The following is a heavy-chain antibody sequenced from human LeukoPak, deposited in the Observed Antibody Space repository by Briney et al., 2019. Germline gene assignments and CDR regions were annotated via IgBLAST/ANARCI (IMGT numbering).Heavy chain of an antibody. Sequence: GGSLRLSCAASGFTFSTYAMSWVRQAPGKGLEWVSGINWNRGSIDYAGSVKGRFTISRDNSKNSLYLQMNSLRAEDTAVYYCARDYGDYFCMDVGGQGTTVTVSS. CDR1: GFTFSTYA. CDR3: ARDYGDYFCMDV. J-gene: IGHJ6*02. D-gene: IGHD4-17*01. CDR2: INWNRGSI. V-gene: IGHV3-23*01.